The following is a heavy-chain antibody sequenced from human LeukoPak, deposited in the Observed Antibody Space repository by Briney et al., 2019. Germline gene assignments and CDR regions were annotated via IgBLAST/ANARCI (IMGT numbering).Heavy chain of an antibody. CDR1: GFTFSSYN. J-gene: IGHJ4*02. D-gene: IGHD3-22*01. CDR2: ISSSSSTI. Sequence: GGSLRLSCAASGFTFSSYNMNWVRQAPGKGLEWVSYISSSSSTIYYADSVKGRFTISRDNAKNSLYLQVNSLRDEDTAVYYCAREFSGSSGSVSDYWGQGTLVTVSS. V-gene: IGHV3-48*02. CDR3: AREFSGSSGSVSDY.